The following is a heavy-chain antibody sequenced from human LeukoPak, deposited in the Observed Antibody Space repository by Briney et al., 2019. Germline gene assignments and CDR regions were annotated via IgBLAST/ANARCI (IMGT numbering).Heavy chain of an antibody. CDR3: AKDSVYFWSGYTLTLDY. CDR2: ISGSGGST. D-gene: IGHD3-3*01. V-gene: IGHV3-23*01. CDR1: GFTFSSYA. Sequence: GGSLRLSCAASGFTFSSYAMSWVRQAPGKGLEWVSAISGSGGSTYYADSVKGRLTISRDNSKNTLYLQMNSLRAEDTAVYYCAKDSVYFWSGYTLTLDYWGQGTLVTVSS. J-gene: IGHJ4*02.